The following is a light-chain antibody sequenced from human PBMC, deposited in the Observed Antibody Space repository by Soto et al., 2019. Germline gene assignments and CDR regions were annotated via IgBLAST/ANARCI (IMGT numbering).Light chain of an antibody. V-gene: IGKV1-33*01. Sequence: DIQMTQSPSSLSVSVGDRVTITCQATQDITKYLNWYQQRPGKAPKLLIYAASNLKIGVPSRFSGSGSGTHFTFTISSLQPEDIATYYCQQYDNLPLTFGGGTKVEI. CDR1: QDITKY. CDR3: QQYDNLPLT. CDR2: AAS. J-gene: IGKJ4*01.